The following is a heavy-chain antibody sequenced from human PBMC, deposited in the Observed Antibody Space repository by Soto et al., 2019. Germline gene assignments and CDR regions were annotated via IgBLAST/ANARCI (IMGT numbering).Heavy chain of an antibody. CDR2: IYHSGST. CDR3: ARTHSGSYYSVFNY. J-gene: IGHJ4*02. Sequence: SETLSLTCAVSGGSISSGGYSWSWIRQPPGKGLEWIGYIYHSGSTYYNPSLKSRVTISVDRSKNQFSLMLTAVTAADTAVYYCARTHSGSYYSVFNYWGRGSLVTVSS. D-gene: IGHD1-26*01. V-gene: IGHV4-30-2*01. CDR1: GGSISSGGYS.